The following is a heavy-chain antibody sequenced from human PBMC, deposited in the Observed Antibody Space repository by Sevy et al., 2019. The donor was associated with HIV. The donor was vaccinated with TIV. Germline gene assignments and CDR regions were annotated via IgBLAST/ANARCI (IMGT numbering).Heavy chain of an antibody. V-gene: IGHV4-4*02. CDR3: ARGGCGYCSSTSGHVDY. D-gene: IGHD2-2*03. CDR1: GGSISSSNW. CDR2: IYHSGST. J-gene: IGHJ4*02. Sequence: SETLSLTCAVSGGSISSSNWWNWVRQPPGKGLEWIGEIYHSGSTNRTPSLKSRVTISLDKSKNQFSLKLSSVTAADTAVYYCARGGCGYCSSTSGHVDYWGQGTLVTVSS.